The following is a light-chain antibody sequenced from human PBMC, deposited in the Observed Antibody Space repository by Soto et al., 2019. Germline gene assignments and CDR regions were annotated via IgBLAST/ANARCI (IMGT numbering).Light chain of an antibody. Sequence: DIVMTQSPLSLPVTPGEPASISCRSSQSLLYTNGHYYLERYLQKPGQSPQLLIYLGSNRAPGVPDRFSGSGSGTDFTLKISRVEAEDVGVYYCMQALQTRTFGQGTKVEIK. CDR3: MQALQTRT. V-gene: IGKV2-28*01. CDR2: LGS. CDR1: QSLLYTNGHYY. J-gene: IGKJ1*01.